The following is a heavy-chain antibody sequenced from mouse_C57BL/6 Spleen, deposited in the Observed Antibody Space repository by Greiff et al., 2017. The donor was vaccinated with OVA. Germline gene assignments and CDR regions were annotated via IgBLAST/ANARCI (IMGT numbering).Heavy chain of an antibody. CDR1: GFSLTSYG. CDR3: ARTRTNAMEY. V-gene: IGHV2-2*01. Sequence: VKLMESGPGLVQPSQSLSITCTVSGFSLTSYGVHWVRQSPGQGLEWLGGIWSGGSTDYNAAFISRLSLSKDNSKSQVFFKMNSLQADDTAIYYCARTRTNAMEYWGQGTSVTVSS. CDR2: IWSGGST. J-gene: IGHJ4*01.